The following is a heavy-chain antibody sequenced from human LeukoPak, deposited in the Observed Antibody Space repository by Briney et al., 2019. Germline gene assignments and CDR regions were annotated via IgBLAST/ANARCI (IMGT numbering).Heavy chain of an antibody. D-gene: IGHD5-18*01. CDR2: ISGSGGGT. Sequence: GGSLRLSCAASGFTFSSYAMSWVRQAPGKGLGWVSAISGSGGGTYYADSVKGRFTISRDNSKNRLYLQMNSLRAEDPAEYYCAKDSDTSYYSGMDVWGQGPTVTVPS. V-gene: IGHV3-23*01. CDR1: GFTFSSYA. CDR3: AKDSDTSYYSGMDV. J-gene: IGHJ6*02.